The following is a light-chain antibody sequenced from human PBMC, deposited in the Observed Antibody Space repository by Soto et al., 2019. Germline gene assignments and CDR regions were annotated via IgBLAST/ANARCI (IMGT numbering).Light chain of an antibody. V-gene: IGKV1-5*03. Sequence: DIQMTQSPSTLSRSVGDRVTITCRASQTISSWLAWYQQKPGKAPKXLIYKASTLKSGVPSRFSGSGSGTELTITISSLQPDDGETYYGQHYNSYSEAFGQGTKVDIK. CDR3: QHYNSYSEA. CDR2: KAS. J-gene: IGKJ1*01. CDR1: QTISSW.